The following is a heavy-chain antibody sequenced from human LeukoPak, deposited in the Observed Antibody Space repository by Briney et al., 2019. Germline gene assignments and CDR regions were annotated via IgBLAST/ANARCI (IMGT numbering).Heavy chain of an antibody. D-gene: IGHD5-12*01. CDR1: GLNFSSYG. J-gene: IGHJ4*02. Sequence: PGRSLRLSCAASGLNFSSYGMHWVRQAPGKGLEWVAVISYDGSNKYYADSVKGRFTISRDNSKNTLYLQMNSLRAEDTAVYYCAKGYSGYESFDYWGQGTLVTVSS. V-gene: IGHV3-30*18. CDR3: AKGYSGYESFDY. CDR2: ISYDGSNK.